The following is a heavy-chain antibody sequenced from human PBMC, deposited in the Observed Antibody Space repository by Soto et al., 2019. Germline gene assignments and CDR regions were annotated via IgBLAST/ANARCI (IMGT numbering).Heavy chain of an antibody. CDR3: AVTMTNYYFIGMDV. CDR1: GGTFSSYA. D-gene: IGHD3-22*01. CDR2: IIPIFGTA. J-gene: IGHJ6*02. Sequence: QVQLVQSGAEVKKPGSSVKVSCKASGGTFSSYAISWVRQAPGQGLEWMGGIIPIFGTADYAQKFQGRVTITAGESTSTAYMELSSLRSEDTAVYYCAVTMTNYYFIGMDVWRQGTTVTVSS. V-gene: IGHV1-69*12.